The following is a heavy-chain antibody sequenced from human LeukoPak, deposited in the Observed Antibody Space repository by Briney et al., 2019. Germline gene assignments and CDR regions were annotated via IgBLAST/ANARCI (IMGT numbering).Heavy chain of an antibody. CDR2: ISSSGSTI. V-gene: IGHV3-48*04. CDR1: GFTFSSYG. J-gene: IGHJ4*02. D-gene: IGHD4-23*01. CDR3: ARDFGRWFLDY. Sequence: GGSLRLSCAASGFTFSSYGMHWVRQAPGKGLEWVSYISSSGSTIYYADSVKGRFTISRDNAKNSLYLQMNSLRAEDTAVYYCARDFGRWFLDYWGQGTLVTVSS.